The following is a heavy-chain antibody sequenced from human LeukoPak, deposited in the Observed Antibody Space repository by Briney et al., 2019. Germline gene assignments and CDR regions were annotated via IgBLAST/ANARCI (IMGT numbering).Heavy chain of an antibody. CDR3: AKAYDILTGYYYFDY. Sequence: GGSLRLSCAASGFTFSSYSMNWVRQAPGKGLEWVSVIYSGGNTYYADSVKGRFTISRDNSKNTLYLQMNSLRAGDTAVYYCAKAYDILTGYYYFDYWGQGTLVTVSS. CDR2: IYSGGNT. V-gene: IGHV3-53*01. D-gene: IGHD3-9*01. J-gene: IGHJ4*02. CDR1: GFTFSSYS.